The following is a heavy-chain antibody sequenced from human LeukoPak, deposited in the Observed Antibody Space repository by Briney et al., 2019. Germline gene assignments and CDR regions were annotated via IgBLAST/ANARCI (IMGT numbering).Heavy chain of an antibody. CDR1: GGSFSGYY. J-gene: IGHJ4*02. V-gene: IGHV4-34*01. D-gene: IGHD3-22*01. CDR3: ATGPRLTMIVVVIPFDY. CDR2: INHSGST. Sequence: SETLSLPCAVYGGSFSGYYWSWIRQPPGEGLEWIGEINHSGSTNCNPSLKSRVTISVDTSKNQFSLKLSSVTAADTAVYYCATGPRLTMIVVVIPFDYWGQGTLVTVSS.